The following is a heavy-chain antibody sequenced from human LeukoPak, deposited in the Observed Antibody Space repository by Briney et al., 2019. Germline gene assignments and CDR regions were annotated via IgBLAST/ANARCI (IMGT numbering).Heavy chain of an antibody. D-gene: IGHD2-2*01. CDR3: ASQGEAYCSSTSCYLNWFDP. J-gene: IGHJ5*02. V-gene: IGHV4-4*07. CDR1: GGSISSYY. Sequence: PSETLSLTCTVSGGSISSYYWSWIRQPAGKGLEWIGRIYTSGSTNYNPSLKSRVTMSVDTSKNQFSLKLSSVTAADTAVYYCASQGEAYCSSTSCYLNWFDPWGQGTLVTVSS. CDR2: IYTSGST.